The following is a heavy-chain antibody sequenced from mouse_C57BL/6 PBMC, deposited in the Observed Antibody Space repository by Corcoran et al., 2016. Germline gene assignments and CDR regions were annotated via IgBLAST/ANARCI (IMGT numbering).Heavy chain of an antibody. D-gene: IGHD1-1*01. J-gene: IGHJ1*03. V-gene: IGHV1-26*01. CDR3: ARTLLLR. Sequence: EVQLQQSGPELVKPGASVKISCKASGYTFSDYYMNWVKQSHGKSLEWIGDINPNNGGTSYNQKFKGKATLTVDKSSSTAYMELRSLTSEDSAVYYCARTLLLRWGTGTTVTVSS. CDR1: GYTFSDYY. CDR2: INPNNGGT.